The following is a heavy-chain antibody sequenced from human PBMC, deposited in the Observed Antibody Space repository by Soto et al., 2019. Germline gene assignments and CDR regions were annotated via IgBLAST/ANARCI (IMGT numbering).Heavy chain of an antibody. CDR3: PRGGSDPGNFYLAIYYAMDV. J-gene: IGHJ6*02. Sequence: GGSLRLSCAASGFSVSSDYMSWVRQAPGKGLEWVSLIYSGGDTYYADSVKGRFTISRDISSNTIYLHMTSLRADDTAIYYCPRGGSDPGNFYLAIYYAMDVWGRGTPVTVSS. CDR1: GFSVSSDY. V-gene: IGHV3-53*01. CDR2: IYSGGDT. D-gene: IGHD3-10*01.